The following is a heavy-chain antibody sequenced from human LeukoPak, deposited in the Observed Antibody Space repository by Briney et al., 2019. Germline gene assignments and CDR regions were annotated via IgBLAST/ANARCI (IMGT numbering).Heavy chain of an antibody. CDR3: ARGTYYYDSSGYYLKNYFDY. CDR2: IYYTGST. V-gene: IGHV4-59*01. J-gene: IGHJ4*02. D-gene: IGHD3-22*01. CDR1: GGSISNYY. Sequence: NPSETLSLTCTVSGGSISNYYWTWIRQPPGKGLEWIGYIYYTGSTNYNPSLKSRVTISVDTSKNQFSLKLSSVTAADTAVYYCARGTYYYDSSGYYLKNYFDYWGQGTLVTVSS.